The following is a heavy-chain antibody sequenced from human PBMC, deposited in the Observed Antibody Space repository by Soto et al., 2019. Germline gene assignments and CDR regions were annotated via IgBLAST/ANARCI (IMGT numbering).Heavy chain of an antibody. CDR2: IYSTGTT. CDR3: AKDGRGSGSHYTSFGY. CDR1: GFTVGNNY. Sequence: EVQLVESGGGLIQPGGSLKLSCAASGFTVGNNYMSWVRQAPGKGLEWVSLIYSTGTTKYADSVKGRFTVSRDNAKNTLYLQMNSLRAEDKAVYYCAKDGRGSGSHYTSFGYLGQGTLVTVSS. D-gene: IGHD3-10*01. V-gene: IGHV3-53*01. J-gene: IGHJ4*02.